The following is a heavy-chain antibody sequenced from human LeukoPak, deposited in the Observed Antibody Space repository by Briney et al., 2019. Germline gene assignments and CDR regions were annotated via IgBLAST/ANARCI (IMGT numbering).Heavy chain of an antibody. CDR2: IYYSGPT. D-gene: IGHD3-10*01. Sequence: SETLSLTCTVSGGSINNINYYWGWIRQPPGKGLEWIGNIYYSGPTYYNPSLKSRVTISIDTSRNQFSLKLSSVTAADTAVYYCARVAIMVRGVIGIPDGFDIWGQGTMVTVSS. V-gene: IGHV4-39*07. CDR3: ARVAIMVRGVIGIPDGFDI. CDR1: GGSINNINYY. J-gene: IGHJ3*02.